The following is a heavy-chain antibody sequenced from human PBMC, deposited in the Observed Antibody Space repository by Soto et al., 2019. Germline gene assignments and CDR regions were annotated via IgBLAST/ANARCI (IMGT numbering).Heavy chain of an antibody. J-gene: IGHJ3*02. CDR1: GFTFSSYS. V-gene: IGHV3-48*02. CDR3: ASTLRPYYDFWRHTEGGRNDAFDI. D-gene: IGHD3-3*01. Sequence: EVQLVESGGGLVQPGGSLRLSCAASGFTFSSYSMNWVRQAPGKGLEWVSYISSSSSTIYYADSVKGRFTISRDNAKNSLYLQMNSLRDEDTAVYYCASTLRPYYDFWRHTEGGRNDAFDIWGQGTMVTVSS. CDR2: ISSSSSTI.